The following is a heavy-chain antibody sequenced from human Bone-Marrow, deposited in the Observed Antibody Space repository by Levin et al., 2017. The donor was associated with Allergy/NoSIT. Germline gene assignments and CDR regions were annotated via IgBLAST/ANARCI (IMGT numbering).Heavy chain of an antibody. CDR1: GFMFETYS. CDR3: ARDSYGMDV. Sequence: GGSLRLSCGASGFMFETYSMHWVRQRPGRGLEWVASISYDGTYKFYGDSVRGRFSISRDNSQNTLNLQMNSLRGDDTATYYCARDSYGMDVWGQGTTVTVSS. J-gene: IGHJ6*02. CDR2: ISYDGTYK. V-gene: IGHV3-30*04.